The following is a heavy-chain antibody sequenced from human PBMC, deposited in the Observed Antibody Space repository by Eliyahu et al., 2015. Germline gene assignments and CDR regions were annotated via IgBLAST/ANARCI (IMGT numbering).Heavy chain of an antibody. V-gene: IGHV1-69*01. D-gene: IGHD6-19*01. CDR3: ARVPHSQSIASSGWHFDY. J-gene: IGHJ4*02. CDR2: IIPIFGTA. CDR1: GGTFSSYA. Sequence: QVQLVQSGAEVKKPGSSVKVSCKASGGTFSSYAISWVRQAPGQGLEWMGGIIPIFGTANYAQKFQGRVTITADESTSTAYMELSSLRSEDTAVYYCARVPHSQSIASSGWHFDYWGQGTLVTVSS.